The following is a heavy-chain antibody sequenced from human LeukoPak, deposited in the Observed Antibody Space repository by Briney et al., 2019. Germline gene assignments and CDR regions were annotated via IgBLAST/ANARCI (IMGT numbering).Heavy chain of an antibody. V-gene: IGHV3-23*01. CDR1: GFTFSSYA. CDR3: AKDPWGSRGYFDY. D-gene: IGHD7-27*01. CDR2: ISGSGTDT. Sequence: GGSLRLSCAASGFTFSSYAMSWVRQAPGKGLEWVSAISGSGTDTYYADSVKGRFTIFRDNSKNTVYLQMNSLRAEDTAVYYCAKDPWGSRGYFDYWGQGTLVTVSS. J-gene: IGHJ4*02.